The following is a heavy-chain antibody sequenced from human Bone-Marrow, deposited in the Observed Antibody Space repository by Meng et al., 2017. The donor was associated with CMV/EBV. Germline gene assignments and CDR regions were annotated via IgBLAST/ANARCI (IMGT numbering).Heavy chain of an antibody. CDR1: GFTFSSYG. J-gene: IGHJ4*02. V-gene: IGHV3-33*06. CDR3: AKDGSWYSGSYSY. Sequence: GESLKISCAASGFTFSSYGMHWVRQAPGKGLEWVAVIWYDGSNKYYADSVKGRFTISRDNSKNTLYLQMNSLRAEDTAVYYCAKDGSWYSGSYSYWGQGTRVTGYS. D-gene: IGHD1-26*01. CDR2: IWYDGSNK.